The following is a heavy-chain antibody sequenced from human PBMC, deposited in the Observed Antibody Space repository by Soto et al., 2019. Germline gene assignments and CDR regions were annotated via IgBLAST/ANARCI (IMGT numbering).Heavy chain of an antibody. D-gene: IGHD4-17*01. Sequence: LSLTCAVYGGSFSGYYWSWIRQPPGKGLEWIGEINHSGSTNYNPSLKSRVTISVDTSKNQFSLKLSSVTAADTAVYYCARSFTTVTTGRGYYYYGLDVWGQGTTVTVSS. CDR1: GGSFSGYY. CDR3: ARSFTTVTTGRGYYYYGLDV. J-gene: IGHJ6*02. V-gene: IGHV4-34*01. CDR2: INHSGST.